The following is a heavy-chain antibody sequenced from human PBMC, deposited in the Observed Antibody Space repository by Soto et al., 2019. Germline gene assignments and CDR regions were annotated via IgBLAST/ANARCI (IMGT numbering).Heavy chain of an antibody. V-gene: IGHV5-51*01. CDR2: IYPGDSDT. Sequence: GESLKISCKGSGYSFTTYWIAWVRQMPGKGLEWMGIIYPGDSDTRYSPSFQGQVTISADKSISTAYLQWSSLKASDTAIYYCARPRSGSYRLDYYGMDVWGRGTTVTVSS. D-gene: IGHD3-10*01. CDR1: GYSFTTYW. J-gene: IGHJ6*02. CDR3: ARPRSGSYRLDYYGMDV.